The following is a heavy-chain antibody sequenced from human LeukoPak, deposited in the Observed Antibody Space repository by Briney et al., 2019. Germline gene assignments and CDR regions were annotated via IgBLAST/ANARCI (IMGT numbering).Heavy chain of an antibody. Sequence: PSETLSLTCAVSGYSISSGYYWGWIRQPPGKGLEWIGSIYHSGSTYYNPSLKSRVTISVDTSKNQFSLKVNSVTAADTAVYYCAREQRRTTVTVYNWFDPWGQGTLVTVSS. D-gene: IGHD4-17*01. J-gene: IGHJ5*02. CDR1: GYSISSGYY. CDR2: IYHSGST. V-gene: IGHV4-38-2*02. CDR3: AREQRRTTVTVYNWFDP.